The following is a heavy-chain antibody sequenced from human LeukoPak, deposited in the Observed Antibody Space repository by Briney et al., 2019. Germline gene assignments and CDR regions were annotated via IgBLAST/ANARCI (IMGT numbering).Heavy chain of an antibody. CDR2: ISAYNGNT. Sequence: ASVKDSCKASGYTFTSYGISWVRQAPGQGLEWMGWISAYNGNTNYAQKLQGRVTMTTDTSTSTAYMELRSLRSDDTAVYYCARDWPLEMATITPFDYWGQGTLVTVSS. D-gene: IGHD5-24*01. CDR1: GYTFTSYG. CDR3: ARDWPLEMATITPFDY. V-gene: IGHV1-18*01. J-gene: IGHJ4*02.